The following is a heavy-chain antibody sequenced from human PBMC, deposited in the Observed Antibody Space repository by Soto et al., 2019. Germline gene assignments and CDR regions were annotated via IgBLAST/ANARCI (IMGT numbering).Heavy chain of an antibody. CDR3: ARVLSGTRSFDY. Sequence: SLRLSCVGSGFIFRDYYMNWIRQAPGKGLEWLSYISGRSNYKEYADSVKSRFSNSRDNAKNSLYLQMDSLRAEDTAVYYCARVLSGTRSFDYWGQGTLVTVSS. D-gene: IGHD5-12*01. CDR1: GFIFRDYY. J-gene: IGHJ4*02. CDR2: ISGRSNYK. V-gene: IGHV3-11*05.